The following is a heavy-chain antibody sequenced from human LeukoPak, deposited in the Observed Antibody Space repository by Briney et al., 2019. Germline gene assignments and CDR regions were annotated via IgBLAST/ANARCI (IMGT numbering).Heavy chain of an antibody. Sequence: GGSLRLSCTASGFSFSGHWMHWARQLPGKGLVWFSRISPTGSTTGYADSVKGRFTVSRDNAKNTLYLQVNNLRAEDTAVYYCARGPNSNWSGLDFWGQGTLLTVSS. CDR1: GFSFSGHW. CDR2: ISPTGSTT. J-gene: IGHJ4*02. D-gene: IGHD6-6*01. CDR3: ARGPNSNWSGLDF. V-gene: IGHV3-74*01.